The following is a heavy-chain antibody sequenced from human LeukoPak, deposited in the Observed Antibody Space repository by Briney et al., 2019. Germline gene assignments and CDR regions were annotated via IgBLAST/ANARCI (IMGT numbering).Heavy chain of an antibody. Sequence: PGGSLRLSCAASAFTFSTYAMHWVRQAPGKGLEWVAVISYDGSNKYYADSVKGRFTISRDNSKNTVYLQMNSLRAEDTAVYYCARARLGYCSRSNCPRPDYWGQGTLVTVSS. D-gene: IGHD2-2*01. CDR3: ARARLGYCSRSNCPRPDY. V-gene: IGHV3-30*04. CDR1: AFTFSTYA. J-gene: IGHJ4*02. CDR2: ISYDGSNK.